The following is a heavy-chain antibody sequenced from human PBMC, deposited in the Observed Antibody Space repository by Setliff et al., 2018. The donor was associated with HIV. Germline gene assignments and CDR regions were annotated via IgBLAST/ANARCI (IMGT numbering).Heavy chain of an antibody. CDR2: IGWDGGHI. V-gene: IGHV3-9*01. CDR3: AKLPHSSAWYSPFYYFEY. J-gene: IGHJ4*02. Sequence: GGSLRLSCAASGFNFDGFAMNWVRQAPGKGLEWVSRIGWDGGHIDYANSVQGRFTISRDNAKNSLFLEMNSLRAEDTALYYCAKLPHSSAWYSPFYYFEYWGQGTLVTVSS. D-gene: IGHD6-19*01. CDR1: GFNFDGFA.